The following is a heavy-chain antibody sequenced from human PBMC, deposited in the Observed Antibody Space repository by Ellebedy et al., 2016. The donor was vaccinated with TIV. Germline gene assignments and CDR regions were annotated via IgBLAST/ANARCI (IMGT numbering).Heavy chain of an antibody. CDR2: INPSGGRT. J-gene: IGHJ4*02. V-gene: IGHV1-46*01. Sequence: ASVKVSXXASGYTFTSYYMHWVRQAPGRGLEWMGIINPSGGRTSYAQKFQGRVTMTRDTSTSTVYMELSSLRSEDTAVYYCAIRYSSGWSLDYWGQGTLGTVSS. CDR1: GYTFTSYY. D-gene: IGHD6-19*01. CDR3: AIRYSSGWSLDY.